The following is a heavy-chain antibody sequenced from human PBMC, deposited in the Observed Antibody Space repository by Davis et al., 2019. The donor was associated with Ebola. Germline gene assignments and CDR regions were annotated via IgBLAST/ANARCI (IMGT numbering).Heavy chain of an antibody. V-gene: IGHV3-7*01. CDR3: ARDGAYYDILTGWNWFDP. CDR1: GFTFSSYW. J-gene: IGHJ5*02. D-gene: IGHD3-9*01. Sequence: GESLKISCAASGFTFSSYWMSWVRQAPGKGLEWVANIKQDGSEKYYVDSVKGRFTISRDNAKNSLYLQMNSLRAEDTAVYYCARDGAYYDILTGWNWFDPWGQGTLVTVSS. CDR2: IKQDGSEK.